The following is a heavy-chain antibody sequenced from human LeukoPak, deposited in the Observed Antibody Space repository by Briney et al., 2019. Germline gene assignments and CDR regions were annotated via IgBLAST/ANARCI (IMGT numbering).Heavy chain of an antibody. J-gene: IGHJ6*02. Sequence: ASVKVSCKASGYTFTSYGISWVRQAPGQGLEWMGWISAYNGNTNYAQKLQGRVTMTTDTSTSTAYMELRSLRSDDTAVYYCARAFGSYSKYYYYGMDVWGQGTTVTVSS. CDR1: GYTFTSYG. V-gene: IGHV1-18*01. CDR2: ISAYNGNT. D-gene: IGHD1-26*01. CDR3: ARAFGSYSKYYYYGMDV.